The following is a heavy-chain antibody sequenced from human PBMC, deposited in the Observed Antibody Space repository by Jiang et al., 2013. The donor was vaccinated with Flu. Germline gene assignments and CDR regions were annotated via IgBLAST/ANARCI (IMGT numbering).Heavy chain of an antibody. D-gene: IGHD5-18*01. CDR3: ARDIRGYSYGNFDY. CDR2: ISAYNGNT. Sequence: QGLEWMGWISAYNGNTNYAQKLQVRVTMTTDTSTSTAYMELRSLRSDDTAVYYCARDIRGYSYGNFDYWGQGTLVTVSS. J-gene: IGHJ4*02. V-gene: IGHV1-18*01.